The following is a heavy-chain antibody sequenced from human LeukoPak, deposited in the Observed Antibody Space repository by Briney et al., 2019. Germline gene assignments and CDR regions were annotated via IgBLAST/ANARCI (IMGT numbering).Heavy chain of an antibody. CDR2: ISYDGSNK. D-gene: IGHD4-17*01. Sequence: GGSLRLSCAASGFTFSSYAMHWVRQAPGKGLEWVAVISYDGSNKYYADSVKGRFTISRDNSKNTLYPLMNSLRAEDTAVYYCAREDYGDSRIPYYGMDVWGQGTTVTVSS. V-gene: IGHV3-30-3*01. J-gene: IGHJ6*02. CDR1: GFTFSSYA. CDR3: AREDYGDSRIPYYGMDV.